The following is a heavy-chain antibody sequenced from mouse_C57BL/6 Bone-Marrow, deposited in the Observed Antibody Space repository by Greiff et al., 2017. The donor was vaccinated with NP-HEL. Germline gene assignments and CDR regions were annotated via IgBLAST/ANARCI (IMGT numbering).Heavy chain of an antibody. J-gene: IGHJ4*01. Sequence: VQLQQPGAELVKPGASVKLSCKASGYTFTSYWMHWVKQRPGQGLEWIGMIHPNSGSTNYNEKFKSKATLTVDKSSSTAYMQLSSLTSEDSAVYYCARGGGYDEYYYAKDYWGQGTSVTVSS. CDR1: GYTFTSYW. D-gene: IGHD2-2*01. CDR2: IHPNSGST. CDR3: ARGGGYDEYYYAKDY. V-gene: IGHV1-64*01.